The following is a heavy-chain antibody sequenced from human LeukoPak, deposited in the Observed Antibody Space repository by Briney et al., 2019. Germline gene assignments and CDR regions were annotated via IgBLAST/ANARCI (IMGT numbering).Heavy chain of an antibody. CDR1: GYTFTDYY. D-gene: IGHD2-2*01. V-gene: IGHV1-2*02. CDR3: ARSAGIVVVPAAMPYFDY. CDR2: INPNSGDT. Sequence: ASVKVSCKASGYTFTDYYIHWVRQAPGQGLEWMGWINPNSGDTNYAQKFQGRVTMTRDTSIRTAYMELSRLRSDDTAVYYCARSAGIVVVPAAMPYFDYWGQGTLVTVSS. J-gene: IGHJ4*02.